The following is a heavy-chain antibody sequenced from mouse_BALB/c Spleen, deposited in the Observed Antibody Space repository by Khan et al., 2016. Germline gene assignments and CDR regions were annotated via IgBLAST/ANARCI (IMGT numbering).Heavy chain of an antibody. D-gene: IGHD2-1*01. J-gene: IGHJ2*01. Sequence: QVQLQQSGAELVRPGASVTLSCKASGYTFSDYEMHWVKQTPVHGLQWIGSIDPETGGTAYNQKFKGQATLTAGRSSSTSYMELRSLTSEDSAVXYCTRKGDFYGNYDFDSWGQGTTLTVSS. V-gene: IGHV1-15*01. CDR2: IDPETGGT. CDR1: GYTFSDYE. CDR3: TRKGDFYGNYDFDS.